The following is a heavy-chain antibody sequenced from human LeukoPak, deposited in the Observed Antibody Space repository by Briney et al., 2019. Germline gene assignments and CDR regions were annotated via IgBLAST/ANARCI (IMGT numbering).Heavy chain of an antibody. V-gene: IGHV1-18*01. CDR2: ISAYNGNT. J-gene: IGHJ4*02. CDR3: ARAKGVLRFLEWLFLIDY. CDR1: GYTFTIYG. D-gene: IGHD3-3*01. Sequence: AASVKVSCKASGYTFTIYGISWVRQAPGQGLEWMGWISAYNGNTNYAQKLQGRVTMTTDTSTSTAYMELRSLRSDDTAVYYCARAKGVLRFLEWLFLIDYWGQGTLVTVSS.